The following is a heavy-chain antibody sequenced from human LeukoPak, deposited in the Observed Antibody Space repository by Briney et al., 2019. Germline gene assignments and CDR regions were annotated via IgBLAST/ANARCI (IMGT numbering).Heavy chain of an antibody. J-gene: IGHJ4*02. D-gene: IGHD3-10*01. CDR1: GYTFTSYG. V-gene: IGHV1-18*01. CDR2: ISAYNGNT. Sequence: ASVKVSCKASGYTFTSYGISWVRQAPGQGLEWMGWISAYNGNTNYAQKLQGRVTMTTDTSTSTAYMELRSLRSDDTAVYYCARDTGSGSYYTKPIDYWGQGTLVTVSS. CDR3: ARDTGSGSYYTKPIDY.